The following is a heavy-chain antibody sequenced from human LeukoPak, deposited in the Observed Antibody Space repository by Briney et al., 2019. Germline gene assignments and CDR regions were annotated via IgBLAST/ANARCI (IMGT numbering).Heavy chain of an antibody. CDR2: INHSGST. D-gene: IGHD3-3*01. J-gene: IGHJ4*02. Sequence: SETLSLTCAVYGGSFSGYYWSWIRQPPGKGLEWIGEINHSGSTNYNPSLKSRVTISVDTSKNQFSLKLSSVTAADTAVYYCAKTHLYDFWSGRYYFDYWGQGTLVTVSS. V-gene: IGHV4-34*01. CDR1: GGSFSGYY. CDR3: AKTHLYDFWSGRYYFDY.